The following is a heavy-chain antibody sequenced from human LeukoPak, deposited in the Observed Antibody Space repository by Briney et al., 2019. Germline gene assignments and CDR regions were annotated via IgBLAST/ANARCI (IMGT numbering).Heavy chain of an antibody. CDR3: ARDRAFLGATLAFDI. D-gene: IGHD1-26*01. Sequence: GGSLRLSCAASGFTFSSYWMSWVRQAPGKGLEWVANIKQDGSGKYYVDSVKGRFTISRDNAKNSLYLQMNSLRAEDTAVYYCARDRAFLGATLAFDIWGQGTMVTVSS. J-gene: IGHJ3*02. V-gene: IGHV3-7*01. CDR2: IKQDGSGK. CDR1: GFTFSSYW.